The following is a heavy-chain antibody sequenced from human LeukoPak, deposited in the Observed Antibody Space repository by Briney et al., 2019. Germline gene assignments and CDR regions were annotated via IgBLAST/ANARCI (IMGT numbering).Heavy chain of an antibody. CDR3: AKGQFGEYPGWFDP. CDR1: GFPFSSYW. Sequence: GGSLRLSCVASGFPFSSYWMTWVRQAPGKGLEWVANIKQDGSKKSYVDSVKGRFTISRDNSKNTLYLQMNSLRAEDTAVYYCAKGQFGEYPGWFDPWGQGTLVTVSS. CDR2: IKQDGSKK. J-gene: IGHJ5*02. V-gene: IGHV3-7*03. D-gene: IGHD3-10*01.